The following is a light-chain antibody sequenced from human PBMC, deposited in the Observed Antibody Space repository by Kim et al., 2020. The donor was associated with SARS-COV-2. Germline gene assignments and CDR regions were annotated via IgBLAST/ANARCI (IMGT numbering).Light chain of an antibody. J-gene: IGLJ2*01. CDR3: ASFTSSNTVI. V-gene: IGLV2-14*03. Sequence: GQSITLSCTGTSSDVGAYNHVSWYQEPPDKAPKLVIYDVRNRPSGVSDRFSGSKSGNTASLTISGLQAEDEADYYCASFTSSNTVIFGGGTQLTVL. CDR1: SSDVGAYNH. CDR2: DVR.